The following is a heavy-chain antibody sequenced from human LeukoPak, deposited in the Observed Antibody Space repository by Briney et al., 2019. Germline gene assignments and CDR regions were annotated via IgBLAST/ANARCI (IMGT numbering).Heavy chain of an antibody. Sequence: GGSLRLSCEASGFTFSDYSMNWVRQAPGKGLEWISYIGGRGDGISYADSVKSRFIVSRDNAKNSLFLQMNRLRGEDTAIYFCAREIPGRIAADCWGQGTLVTVSS. CDR2: IGGRGDGI. CDR3: AREIPGRIAADC. J-gene: IGHJ4*02. CDR1: GFTFSDYS. D-gene: IGHD2-15*01. V-gene: IGHV3-48*01.